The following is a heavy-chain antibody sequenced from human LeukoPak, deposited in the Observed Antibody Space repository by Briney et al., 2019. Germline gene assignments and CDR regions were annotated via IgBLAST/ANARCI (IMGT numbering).Heavy chain of an antibody. V-gene: IGHV3-64*01. J-gene: IGHJ6*02. D-gene: IGHD2-2*01. CDR2: ISTNEITT. Sequence: GRSLRPSCAASGFTFSSSAMHWVRQAPGKGLEYVSTISTNEITTYYANSVKGRFTISRDNSKNTLYLQMGSLRAEDMAVYYCARGAPHCSKTSCYSYYYGMDVWGQGTTVTVSS. CDR1: GFTFSSSA. CDR3: ARGAPHCSKTSCYSYYYGMDV.